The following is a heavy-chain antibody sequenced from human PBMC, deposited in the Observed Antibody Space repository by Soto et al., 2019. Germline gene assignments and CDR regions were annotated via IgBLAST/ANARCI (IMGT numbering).Heavy chain of an antibody. D-gene: IGHD6-13*01. J-gene: IGHJ6*02. Sequence: QVQLVQSGAEVKKPGSSVKVSCKASGGTFSSYAISWVRQAPGQGLEWMGGIIPIFGTANYAQKFQGRVTITADESTSTAYMGLSSLRSEDTAVYYCARGRSSSDRFTYYYYGMDVWGQGTTVTVSS. CDR1: GGTFSSYA. V-gene: IGHV1-69*01. CDR2: IIPIFGTA. CDR3: ARGRSSSDRFTYYYYGMDV.